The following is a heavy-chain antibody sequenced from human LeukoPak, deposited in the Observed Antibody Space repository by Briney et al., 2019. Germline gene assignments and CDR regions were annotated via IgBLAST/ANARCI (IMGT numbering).Heavy chain of an antibody. J-gene: IGHJ4*02. CDR2: INPSGGST. D-gene: IGHD1-20*01. CDR1: GYTFTSYY. V-gene: IGHV1-46*01. CDR3: ARESITGTTQYGY. Sequence: ASVEVSCKASGYTFTSYYMHWVRQAPGQGLEWMGIINPSGGSTSYAQRFQGRVTMTRDMSTSTVYMELSSLRSEDTAMYYCARESITGTTQYGYWGQGTLVTVSS.